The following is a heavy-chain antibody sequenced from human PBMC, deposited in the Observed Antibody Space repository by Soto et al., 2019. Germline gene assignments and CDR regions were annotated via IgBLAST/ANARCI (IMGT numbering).Heavy chain of an antibody. CDR3: ARSPLLRYFDWSPFDP. Sequence: ASVKVSCKASGYTFTSYYMHWVRQAPGQGFEWMGIINPSGGSTSYAQKFQGRVTMTRDTSTSTVYMELSSLRSEDTAVYYCARSPLLRYFDWSPFDPWGQGTLVTVSS. J-gene: IGHJ5*02. CDR1: GYTFTSYY. V-gene: IGHV1-46*01. CDR2: INPSGGST. D-gene: IGHD3-9*01.